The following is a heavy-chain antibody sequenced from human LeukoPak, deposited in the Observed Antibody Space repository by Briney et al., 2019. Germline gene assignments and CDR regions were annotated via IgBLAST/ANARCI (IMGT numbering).Heavy chain of an antibody. D-gene: IGHD2-2*02. V-gene: IGHV3-48*01. Sequence: GGSLRLSCAASGFTFSSYSMNWVRQAPGKGLEWVSYISSSSSTIYYADSVKGRFTISRDNAKNSLYLQMNSLRAEDTAVYYCARDQGPAAIGGYYFDYWGQGTLVTVSS. CDR2: ISSSSSTI. J-gene: IGHJ4*02. CDR3: ARDQGPAAIGGYYFDY. CDR1: GFTFSSYS.